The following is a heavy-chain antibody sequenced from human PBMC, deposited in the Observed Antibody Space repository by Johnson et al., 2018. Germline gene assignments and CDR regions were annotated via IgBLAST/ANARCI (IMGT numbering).Heavy chain of an antibody. CDR3: ARWTLRPVDAFDI. J-gene: IGHJ3*02. Sequence: QVQLQESGPGLVKPSETLSLTCTVSGGSISSYYWSWIRQPPGKGLEWIGYIYYSGSTNYNPSLKSRVTISVDTSKNHFSLKLSSVTAADTAVYYCARWTLRPVDAFDIWGQGTMVTVSS. V-gene: IGHV4-59*01. CDR2: IYYSGST. CDR1: GGSISSYY. D-gene: IGHD3-3*01.